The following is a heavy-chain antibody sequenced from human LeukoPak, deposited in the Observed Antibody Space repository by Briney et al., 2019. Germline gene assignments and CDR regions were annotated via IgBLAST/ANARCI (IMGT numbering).Heavy chain of an antibody. V-gene: IGHV4-59*01. CDR2: IYYSGST. D-gene: IGHD5-24*01. Sequence: SETLSLTCTGSGGSISSYYWSWIRHPPGKGLEWIGYIYYSGSTNYNPSLKSRVTISVDTSKNQFSLKLSSVTAADTAVHYCARDRLQLQSWGQGTLVTVSS. CDR1: GGSISSYY. CDR3: ARDRLQLQS. J-gene: IGHJ5*02.